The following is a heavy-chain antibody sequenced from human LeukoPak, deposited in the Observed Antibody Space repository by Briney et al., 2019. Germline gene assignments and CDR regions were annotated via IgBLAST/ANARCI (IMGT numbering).Heavy chain of an antibody. CDR1: GYTFTSYD. V-gene: IGHV1-8*01. J-gene: IGHJ4*02. CDR3: ARASGTTAYFDY. Sequence: GASVKVSCKASGYTFTSYDINWVRQATGQGLEWMGWMNPNSGNTGYAQKFQGRVTMTRDTSTSTVYMELSSLRSEDTAVYYCARASGTTAYFDYWGQGTLVTVSS. D-gene: IGHD4-17*01. CDR2: MNPNSGNT.